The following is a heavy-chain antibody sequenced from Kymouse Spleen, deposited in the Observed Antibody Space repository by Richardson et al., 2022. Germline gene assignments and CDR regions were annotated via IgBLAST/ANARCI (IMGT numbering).Heavy chain of an antibody. CDR1: GGSFSGYY. J-gene: IGHJ4*02. CDR2: INHSGST. D-gene: IGHD1-7*01. Sequence: QVQLQQWGAGLLKPSETLSLTCAVYGGSFSGYYWSWIRQPPGKGLEWIGEINHSGSTNYNPSLKSRVTISVDTSKNQFSLKLSSVTAADTAVYYCARDAGTNFDYWGQGTLVTVSS. CDR3: ARDAGTNFDY. V-gene: IGHV4-34*01.